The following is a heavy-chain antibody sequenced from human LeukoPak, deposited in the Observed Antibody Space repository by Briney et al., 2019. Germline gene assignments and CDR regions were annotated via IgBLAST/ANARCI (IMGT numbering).Heavy chain of an antibody. Sequence: GGSLRLSCAASGFTFSDYYMSWIRQAPGKGLEWVSYISSSGSTIYYADSVKGRFTISRDNAKNSLYLQMNSLRAEDTAVYYCARDRYCSGGSCYSRSNWFDPWGQGTLVTVSS. V-gene: IGHV3-11*04. CDR2: ISSSGSTI. CDR3: ARDRYCSGGSCYSRSNWFDP. CDR1: GFTFSDYY. J-gene: IGHJ5*02. D-gene: IGHD2-15*01.